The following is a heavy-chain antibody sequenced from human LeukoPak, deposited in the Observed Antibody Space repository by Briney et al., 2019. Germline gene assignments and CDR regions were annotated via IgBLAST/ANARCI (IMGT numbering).Heavy chain of an antibody. J-gene: IGHJ4*02. Sequence: SETLSLTCTVSGGSISSSSYYWGWIRQPPGKGLEWIVSIYYSGSTYYNPSLKSRVTISVDTSKNQFSLKLSSVTAADTAVYYCARHGGSRYCSSTSCYRVFDYWGQGTLVTVSS. V-gene: IGHV4-39*01. D-gene: IGHD2-2*01. CDR1: GGSISSSSYY. CDR3: ARHGGSRYCSSTSCYRVFDY. CDR2: IYYSGST.